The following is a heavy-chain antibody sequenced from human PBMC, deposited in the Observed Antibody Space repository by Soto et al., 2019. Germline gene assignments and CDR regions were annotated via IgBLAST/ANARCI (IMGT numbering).Heavy chain of an antibody. V-gene: IGHV4-59*08. J-gene: IGHJ5*02. CDR2: IYYSGST. Sequence: QVQLQESGPGLVKPSETLSLTCTVSGGSISSYYWSWIRQPPGKGLEWIGYIYYSGSTNYNPSLKSRVTISVDTYKNQFSLKLSSVTAADTAVYYCARHWQQLEYNWFDPWGQGTLVTVSS. CDR3: ARHWQQLEYNWFDP. D-gene: IGHD6-13*01. CDR1: GGSISSYY.